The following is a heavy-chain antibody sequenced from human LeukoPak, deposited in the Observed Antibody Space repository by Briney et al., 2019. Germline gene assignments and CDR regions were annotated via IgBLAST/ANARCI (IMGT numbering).Heavy chain of an antibody. Sequence: GGSLRLSCAASGFPFSSYAMSWVRQAPGKGLEWVSGVSGSGGSTCYADSVKGRFTISRDNSKNTVYLQMNSLRAEDTALYHCAKGTAAVRLSFDYWGQGTLVTVSS. D-gene: IGHD6-13*01. CDR1: GFPFSSYA. J-gene: IGHJ4*02. V-gene: IGHV3-23*01. CDR2: VSGSGGST. CDR3: AKGTAAVRLSFDY.